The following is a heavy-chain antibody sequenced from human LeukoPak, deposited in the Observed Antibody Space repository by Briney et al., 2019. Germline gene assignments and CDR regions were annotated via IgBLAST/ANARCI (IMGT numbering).Heavy chain of an antibody. Sequence: GASPLPCSASGGSISSYYRSCCRRQPAGRGLEWVSYISTGSSSISYADSVKGRFTISRDNAENSLYLHVNSLRDDDTAVYYCARGSSGWYFFDYWGQGTLVTVSS. V-gene: IGHV3-48*02. CDR2: ISTGSSSI. CDR3: ARGSSGWYFFDY. D-gene: IGHD6-19*01. J-gene: IGHJ4*02. CDR1: GSISSYYR.